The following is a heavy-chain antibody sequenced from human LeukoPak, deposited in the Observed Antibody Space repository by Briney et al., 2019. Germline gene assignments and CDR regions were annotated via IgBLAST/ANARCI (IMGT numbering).Heavy chain of an antibody. CDR1: GFTFSSYA. CDR3: ARVGLSSPSYFDC. D-gene: IGHD6-19*01. J-gene: IGHJ4*02. V-gene: IGHV3-23*01. CDR2: ISASGGST. Sequence: PGGSLRLSCAASGFTFSSYAMSWVRQAPGKGLEWVSAISASGGSTYYADSMKGRFTISRDNSKNTLYLQMNSLRAEDTAIYYCARVGLSSPSYFDCWGQGTLVTVSS.